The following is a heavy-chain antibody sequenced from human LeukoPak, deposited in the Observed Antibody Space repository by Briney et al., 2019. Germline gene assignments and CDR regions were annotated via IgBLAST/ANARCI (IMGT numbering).Heavy chain of an antibody. CDR3: AKERRLVAGPFDY. CDR2: ISGGGGYT. CDR1: GFTFSTYA. J-gene: IGHJ4*02. Sequence: GGSLRLSCAASGFTFSTYAMSWVRQAPGKGLEWVSVISGGGGYTDYADSVKGRFTISRDNSKNTLSLQMNSLRADDTALYYCAKERRLVAGPFDYWGQGTLVTVSP. D-gene: IGHD6-19*01. V-gene: IGHV3-23*01.